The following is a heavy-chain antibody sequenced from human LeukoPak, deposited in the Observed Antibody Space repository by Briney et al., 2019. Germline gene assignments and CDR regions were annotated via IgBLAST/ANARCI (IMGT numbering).Heavy chain of an antibody. J-gene: IGHJ5*02. D-gene: IGHD3-10*01. CDR2: ISGSGGST. CDR3: AVVRGVITTTGFDP. Sequence: GGSLRLSCAASGFTFSSYAMSWVRQAPGKGLEWVSAISGSGGSTYYADSVKGRFTISRDNSKNTLYLQMNSLRAEDTAVYYCAVVRGVITTTGFDPWGQGTLVTVSS. CDR1: GFTFSSYA. V-gene: IGHV3-23*01.